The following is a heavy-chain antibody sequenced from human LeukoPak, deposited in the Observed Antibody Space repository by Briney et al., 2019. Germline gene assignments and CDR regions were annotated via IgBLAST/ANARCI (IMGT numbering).Heavy chain of an antibody. CDR1: GGSFSGYY. CDR3: ARGEDHGVLWFGESLYGMDV. J-gene: IGHJ6*04. V-gene: IGHV4-34*01. CDR2: INHSGCT. D-gene: IGHD3-10*01. Sequence: PSETLSLTCAVYGGSFSGYYWSWIRQPPGKGLEWIGEINHSGCTNYNPSLKSRVTISVDTSKNQFTLKLSSVTAADTAVYYCARGEDHGVLWFGESLYGMDVWGKGTTVTVSS.